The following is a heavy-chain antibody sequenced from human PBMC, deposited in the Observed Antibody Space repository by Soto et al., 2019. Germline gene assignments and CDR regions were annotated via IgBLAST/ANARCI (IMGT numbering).Heavy chain of an antibody. CDR1: GDSVSSDTSA. D-gene: IGHD1-1*01. V-gene: IGHV6-1*01. CDR2: AYYRSQWYI. Sequence: SQTLSLTCVISGDSVSSDTSAWNWIRQSPSRGLEWLGRAYYRSQWYIDFAGSVKSRLTINPDTSKNEVSLHLKSVTPEDTAMYYCAREFEATSLDVCGQGTTVTVSS. CDR3: AREFEATSLDV. J-gene: IGHJ6*02.